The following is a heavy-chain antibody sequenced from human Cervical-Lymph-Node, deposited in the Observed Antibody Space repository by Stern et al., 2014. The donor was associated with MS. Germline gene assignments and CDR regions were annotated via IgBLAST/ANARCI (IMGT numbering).Heavy chain of an antibody. CDR1: GFTFSSYG. CDR2: IWYDGSNK. CDR3: ARSSSPSPYYYYGMDV. V-gene: IGHV3-33*01. Sequence: QVQLVQSGGGVVQPGRSLRLSCAASGFTFSSYGMHWVRQAPGKGLERAAVIWYDGSNKYYADSVKGRFTISRDNSKNTLYLQMNSLRAEDTAVYYCARSSSPSPYYYYGMDVWGQGTTVTVSS. D-gene: IGHD6-13*01. J-gene: IGHJ6*02.